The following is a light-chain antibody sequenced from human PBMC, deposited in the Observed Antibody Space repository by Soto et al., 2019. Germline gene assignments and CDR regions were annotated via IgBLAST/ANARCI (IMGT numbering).Light chain of an antibody. CDR1: QSVNSRY. CDR3: QQYGNSPPT. J-gene: IGKJ4*01. Sequence: EFVLTQSPGTLSLSPGERATLSCRASQSVNSRYLAWYKQKPGQAPRLLMYGASSRATGIPDRFSGSGSGTDVTLTISRLEPEDFAVYYGQQYGNSPPTFGGGSKVEIK. V-gene: IGKV3-20*01. CDR2: GAS.